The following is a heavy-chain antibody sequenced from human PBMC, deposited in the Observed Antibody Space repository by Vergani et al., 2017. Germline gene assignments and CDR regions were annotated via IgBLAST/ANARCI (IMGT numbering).Heavy chain of an antibody. J-gene: IGHJ5*02. D-gene: IGHD3-10*01. CDR2: ISGSGGST. Sequence: EVQLLESGGGLVQPGGSLRLSCAASGFTFSSYAMSWVRQAPGKGLEWVSAISGSGGSTYYADSVKGRFTISRDNSKNTLYLQMNSLRAEDTAVYYCAKEVVRGVIIREGRNWFDPWGQGTLVTVSS. V-gene: IGHV3-23*01. CDR1: GFTFSSYA. CDR3: AKEVVRGVIIREGRNWFDP.